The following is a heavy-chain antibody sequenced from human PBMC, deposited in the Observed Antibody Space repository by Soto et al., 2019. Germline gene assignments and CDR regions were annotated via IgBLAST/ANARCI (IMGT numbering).Heavy chain of an antibody. CDR3: AREMVRGVGSDY. J-gene: IGHJ4*02. D-gene: IGHD3-10*01. CDR2: ISTYNGNT. CDR1: GYTFTSYG. V-gene: IGHV1-18*01. Sequence: QVQLVQSGAEVKEPGASVKVSCKASGYTFTSYGISWVRQAPGQGLEWMGGISTYNGNTKYAQKLQGRVTMTTDTATSRAYMELRSLSSDDTAVFYCAREMVRGVGSDYWGQGTLVTVSS.